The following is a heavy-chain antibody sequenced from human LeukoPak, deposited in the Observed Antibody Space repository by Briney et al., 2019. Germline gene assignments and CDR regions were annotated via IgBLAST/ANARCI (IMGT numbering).Heavy chain of an antibody. CDR1: GGSFSGSY. Sequence: PSETLSLTCAVYGGSFSGSYWTWIRQPPGKGLEWIGEINHSGSTNYNPSLKSRVTISADTSNNQFSLKLKSVTAEDTAVYYCAKGSGYEAQYYYYYMDVWGKGTTVTISS. CDR2: INHSGST. D-gene: IGHD5-12*01. CDR3: AKGSGYEAQYYYYYMDV. V-gene: IGHV4-34*01. J-gene: IGHJ6*03.